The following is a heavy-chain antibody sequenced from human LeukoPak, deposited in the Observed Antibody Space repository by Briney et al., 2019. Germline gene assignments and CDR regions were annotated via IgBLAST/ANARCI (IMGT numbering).Heavy chain of an antibody. Sequence: SETLSLTCAVYGGSFSGYYWSWIRQPPGKGLEWIGEINHSRSTNYNPSLKSRVTISVDTSKNQFSLKLSSVTAADTAVYYCARERRRFHYYDSSGYYCNYWGQGTLVTVSS. J-gene: IGHJ4*02. D-gene: IGHD3-22*01. CDR3: ARERRRFHYYDSSGYYCNY. V-gene: IGHV4-34*01. CDR2: INHSRST. CDR1: GGSFSGYY.